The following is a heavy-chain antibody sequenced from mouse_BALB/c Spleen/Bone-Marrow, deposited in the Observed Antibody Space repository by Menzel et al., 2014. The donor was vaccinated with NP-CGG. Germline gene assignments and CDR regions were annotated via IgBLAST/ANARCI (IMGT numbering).Heavy chain of an antibody. CDR2: IYPGDGST. D-gene: IGHD3-3*01. J-gene: IGHJ4*01. CDR1: GYSFTDYD. Sequence: VQLQQSGPELVKPGTLVKISCKASGYSFTDYDINWVKRRPGQGLEWIGWIYPGDGSTKYNEKFKGKATLTADRSSSTACMQLSSLTSESSAVYFCARGGIGRSLDYWGQGTSVTVSS. CDR3: ARGGIGRSLDY. V-gene: IGHV1S56*01.